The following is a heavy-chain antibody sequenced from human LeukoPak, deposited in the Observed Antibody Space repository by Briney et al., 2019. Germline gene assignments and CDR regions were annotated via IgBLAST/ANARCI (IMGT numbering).Heavy chain of an antibody. CDR1: GFTFSSCA. Sequence: PGRSLRLSCAASGFTFSSCAMHWVRQAPGKGLEWVAVISYHGSNDGSNKYYADSVKGRFTISRDNSKNTLYLQMNSLRAEDTAVYYCAKDLHENSVLLWFGELSGYGMDVWGQGTTVTVSS. CDR2: ISYHGSNDGSNK. D-gene: IGHD3-10*01. J-gene: IGHJ6*02. CDR3: AKDLHENSVLLWFGELSGYGMDV. V-gene: IGHV3-30-3*01.